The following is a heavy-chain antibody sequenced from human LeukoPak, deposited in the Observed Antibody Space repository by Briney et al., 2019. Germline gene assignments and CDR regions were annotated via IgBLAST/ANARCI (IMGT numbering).Heavy chain of an antibody. J-gene: IGHJ4*02. CDR3: ARRIQLWAYFDY. CDR1: GFTFSDYY. Sequence: PGGSLRLSCAASGFTFSDYYMSWIRQAPGKGLEWVSYISSSGSTIYYADSVMGRFTISRDNAKNSLYLQMNSLRAEDTAVYYCARRIQLWAYFDYWGQGTLVTVSS. V-gene: IGHV3-11*04. CDR2: ISSSGSTI. D-gene: IGHD5-18*01.